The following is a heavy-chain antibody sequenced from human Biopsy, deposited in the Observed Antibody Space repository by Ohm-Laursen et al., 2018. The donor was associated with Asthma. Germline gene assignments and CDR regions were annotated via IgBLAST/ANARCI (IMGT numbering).Heavy chain of an antibody. CDR1: VGTFNTYV. CDR2: INSVFGTT. CDR3: ARKAGSCISRTCYSLDF. J-gene: IGHJ4*02. Sequence: SVKASCKSLVGTFNTYVIGWVRQAPGQGLEWMGGINSVFGTTTYPQKFQDRVTITADDSTSTVYMELSSLRSEDTAVYYCARKAGSCISRTCYSLDFWGQGTLVTVSS. D-gene: IGHD2-2*01. V-gene: IGHV1-69*13.